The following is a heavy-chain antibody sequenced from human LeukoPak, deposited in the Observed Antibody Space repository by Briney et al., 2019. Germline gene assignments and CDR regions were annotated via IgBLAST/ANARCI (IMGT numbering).Heavy chain of an antibody. CDR2: ISTYNGKT. D-gene: IGHD3-22*01. CDR1: GYTFTSYG. J-gene: IGHJ4*02. V-gene: IGHV1-18*01. CDR3: ARGYLTYYYDSSGYYFSPFDY. Sequence: HRASVKVSCKASGYTFTSYGISWVRQAPGQGLEWMGWISTYNGKTNNAQKLQGRVTMTTDTSTSTAYMELRSLRSDDTAVYYCARGYLTYYYDSSGYYFSPFDYWGQGTLVTVSS.